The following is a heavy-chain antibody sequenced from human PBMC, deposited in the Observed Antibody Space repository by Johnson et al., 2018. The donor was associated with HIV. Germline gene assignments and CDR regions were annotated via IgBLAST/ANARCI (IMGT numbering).Heavy chain of an antibody. CDR1: GFTVSTNY. CDR2: IYSSGST. D-gene: IGHD2-15*01. V-gene: IGHV3-66*01. J-gene: IGHJ3*02. CDR3: ARAVCRGGRCYSHDAFDI. Sequence: VQLVESGGGLVQPGGSLRLSCAASGFTVSTNYMSWVRQAPGKGLDWVSVIYSSGSTYYPGSVKGRSTVSREDSKNSLYLQMNSLRAGDTALYYCARAVCRGGRCYSHDAFDIWGQGTMVTVSS.